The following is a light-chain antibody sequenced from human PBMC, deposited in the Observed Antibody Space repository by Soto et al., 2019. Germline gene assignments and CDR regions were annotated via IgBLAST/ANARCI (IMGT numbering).Light chain of an antibody. V-gene: IGKV3-11*01. CDR3: QQRGNWPIT. J-gene: IGKJ1*01. CDR1: EDVYTY. CDR2: DAS. Sequence: DIILTQSPATLALSPGERATLSCRASEDVYTYLAWYQQKPGQAPRLLITDASNRATGIPARFSGSGSGTDFTLTITSLAPEDFAVYYCQQRGNWPITFGQGTKVDIK.